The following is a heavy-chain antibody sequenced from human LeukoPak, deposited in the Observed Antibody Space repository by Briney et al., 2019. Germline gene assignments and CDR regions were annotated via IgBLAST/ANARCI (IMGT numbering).Heavy chain of an antibody. CDR3: ARRGSGRAYYYGMDV. V-gene: IGHV4-34*01. CDR2: INHSGST. J-gene: IGHJ6*02. Sequence: PSETLSLTCAVYGVSFSGYYWSWIRQPPGKGLEWIGEINHSGSTNYNPSLKSRVTISVDTSKNQFSLKLSSVTAADTAVYYCARRGSGRAYYYGMDVWGQGTTVTVSS. CDR1: GVSFSGYY. D-gene: IGHD3-10*01.